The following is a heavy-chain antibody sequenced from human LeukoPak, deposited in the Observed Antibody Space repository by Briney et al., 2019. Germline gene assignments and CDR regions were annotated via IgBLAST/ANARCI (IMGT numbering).Heavy chain of an antibody. V-gene: IGHV3-23*01. J-gene: IGHJ4*02. Sequence: GGSLRLSCAASGFTFTSYAMSWVRQAPGKGLEWVSTISDSSDRTYYADSVKGRFTISRDNSKNTLYLQMNSLRAEDTAVYYCASKYSYGHVDYWGQGTLVTVSS. CDR3: ASKYSYGHVDY. CDR1: GFTFTSYA. D-gene: IGHD5-18*01. CDR2: ISDSSDRT.